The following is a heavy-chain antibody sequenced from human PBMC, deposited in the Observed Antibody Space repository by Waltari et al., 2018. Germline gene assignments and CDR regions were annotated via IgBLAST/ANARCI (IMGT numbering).Heavy chain of an antibody. D-gene: IGHD1-26*01. Sequence: QVQLQESGPGLVKPSETLSLTCTVAGGSISSYYWSWIRQPPGKGLEWIGYIYYSGSTNYNPSLKSRVTISVDTSKNQFSLKLSSVTAADTAVYYCARIRRGSYFLDYWGQGTLVTVSS. J-gene: IGHJ4*02. CDR2: IYYSGST. CDR1: GGSISSYY. V-gene: IGHV4-59*08. CDR3: ARIRRGSYFLDY.